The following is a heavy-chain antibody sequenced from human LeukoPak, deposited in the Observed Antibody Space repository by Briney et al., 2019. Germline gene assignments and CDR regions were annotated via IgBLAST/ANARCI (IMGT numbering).Heavy chain of an antibody. V-gene: IGHV3-30*02. CDR3: AKEGTASKPSDLDY. J-gene: IGHJ4*01. CDR2: IRYDGTIK. CDR1: GFTFTDYG. Sequence: PGGSLRLSCAASGFTFTDYGIHWVRQAPGKGLEWVAFIRYDGTIKYYADSVKGRFTISRDNSRKTLYLQMNSLRTEDTAVYYCAKEGTASKPSDLDYWGQEPWSPSPQ. D-gene: IGHD1-1*01.